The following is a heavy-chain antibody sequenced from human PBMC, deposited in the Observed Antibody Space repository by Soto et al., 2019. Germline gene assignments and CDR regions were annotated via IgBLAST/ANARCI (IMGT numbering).Heavy chain of an antibody. V-gene: IGHV4-59*12. J-gene: IGHJ3*02. Sequence: SETLSLTCTVSGGSISSYYWSWIRQPPGKGLEWIGYIYYSGSTNYNPSLKSRVTISVDTSKNQFSLQLSSVTPADTAVYYCGVAVAGTGDAFDIWGQGTMVTVSS. CDR3: GVAVAGTGDAFDI. CDR2: IYYSGST. CDR1: GGSISSYY. D-gene: IGHD6-19*01.